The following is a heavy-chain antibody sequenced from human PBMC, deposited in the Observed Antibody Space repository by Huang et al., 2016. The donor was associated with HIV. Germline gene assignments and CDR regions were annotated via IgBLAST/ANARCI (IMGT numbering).Heavy chain of an antibody. D-gene: IGHD1-1*01. CDR1: GFTFDDFS. CDR2: ITGDCDRV. CDR3: AHLPEPSSPWTDY. V-gene: IGHV3-9*01. J-gene: IGHJ4*02. Sequence: EVHLVESGGGLVQPGRSLRLSCGASGFTFDDFSMPWVRQRPGKVLEYFSVITGDCDRVFYAASVKGRFTISRDNAKNSLYLQMNSLRVEDTALYYCAHLPEPSSPWTDYWGQGTLVTVSS.